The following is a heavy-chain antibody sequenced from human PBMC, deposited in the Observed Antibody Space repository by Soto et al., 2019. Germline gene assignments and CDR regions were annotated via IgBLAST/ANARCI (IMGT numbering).Heavy chain of an antibody. V-gene: IGHV1-69*13. Sequence: SVKVSCKASGGTFSSYAISWVRQAPGQGLEWMGGIIPIFGTANYAQKLQGRVTITADESTSTAYMELSSLRSEDTAVYYCARETPLYDSSGLDYWGQGTLVTVSS. D-gene: IGHD3-22*01. J-gene: IGHJ4*02. CDR1: GGTFSSYA. CDR3: ARETPLYDSSGLDY. CDR2: IIPIFGTA.